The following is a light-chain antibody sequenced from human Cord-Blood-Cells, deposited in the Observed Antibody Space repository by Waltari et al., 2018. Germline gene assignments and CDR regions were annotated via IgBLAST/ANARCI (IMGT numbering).Light chain of an antibody. Sequence: SSELTQDPAVSVALGQTVRITCLGDSLRSYYASWYQQKPGQAPVLVIYGKNNRPSGIPDRFSGSSSGNTASLTITGTQAEDEADYYCNSRDSSGNYVFGTGTKVTVL. CDR1: SLRSYY. J-gene: IGLJ1*01. CDR3: NSRDSSGNYV. CDR2: GKN. V-gene: IGLV3-19*01.